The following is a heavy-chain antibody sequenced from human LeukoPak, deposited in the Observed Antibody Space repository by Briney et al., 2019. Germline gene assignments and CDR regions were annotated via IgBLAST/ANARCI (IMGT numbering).Heavy chain of an antibody. CDR2: IYYSGST. CDR1: DGSISTYY. D-gene: IGHD3-22*01. J-gene: IGHJ4*02. V-gene: IGHV4-59*08. Sequence: SETLSLTCTVSDGSISTYYWSWIRQPPGKGLEWIGYIYYSGSTNYNPSLKSRVTMSVDTSKNQFSLKLSSVTAADTAVYYCARLSGRYYYDNSGYYGDWGQGTLVTVSS. CDR3: ARLSGRYYYDNSGYYGD.